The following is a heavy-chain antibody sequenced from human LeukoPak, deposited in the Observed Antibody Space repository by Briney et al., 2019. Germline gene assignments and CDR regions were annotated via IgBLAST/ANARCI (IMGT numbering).Heavy chain of an antibody. CDR3: ARDSSGRHRRDY. V-gene: IGHV4-34*01. J-gene: IGHJ4*02. D-gene: IGHD6-19*01. CDR2: INHSGST. Sequence: PSETLSLTCAVYGGSFSGYYWSWIRQPPGKGLEWIGEINHSGSTNYNPSLKSRVTISVDTSKNQFSLKLSSVTAADTAVYYCARDSSGRHRRDYWGQGTLVTVSS. CDR1: GGSFSGYY.